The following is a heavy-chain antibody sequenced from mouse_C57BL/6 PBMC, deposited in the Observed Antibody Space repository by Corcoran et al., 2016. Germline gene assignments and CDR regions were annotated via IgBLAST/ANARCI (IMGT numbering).Heavy chain of an antibody. CDR2: INTYSGVP. CDR3: ARSLYDYLAWFAY. D-gene: IGHD2-4*01. V-gene: IGHV9-3*01. J-gene: IGHJ3*01. Sequence: QIQLVQSGPELKKPGETVKISCKASGYTFTTYGMSWVKQAPGKGLKWMGWINTYSGVPTYADDFKGRFAFSLETSASTAYLQINNLKNEDTATYFCARSLYDYLAWFAYWGQGTLFTVSA. CDR1: GYTFTTYG.